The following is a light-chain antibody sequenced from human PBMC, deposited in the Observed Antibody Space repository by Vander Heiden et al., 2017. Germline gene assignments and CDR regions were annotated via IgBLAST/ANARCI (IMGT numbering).Light chain of an antibody. CDR2: DVT. CDR1: SSDVGGYNY. CDR3: SSYRTNSYRI. Sequence: QSALTQPASVSGSPGQSIIISCTGTSSDVGGYNYVSWYQQHAGNAPKLMIYDVTNRPSGVSNRFSGSKSGNTVSLTISGLQAEDEADYYCSSYRTNSYRIFGSGTKDTVL. V-gene: IGLV2-14*01. J-gene: IGLJ1*01.